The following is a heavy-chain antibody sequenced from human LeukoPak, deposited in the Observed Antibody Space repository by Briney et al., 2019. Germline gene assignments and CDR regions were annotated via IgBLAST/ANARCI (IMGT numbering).Heavy chain of an antibody. CDR3: ARASFWESPINWFDP. V-gene: IGHV1-2*07. D-gene: IGHD3-16*01. CDR1: GYTFIGYY. Sequence: ASVKVSCKTSGYTFIGYYMHWVRQAPGQGLEWMGWINPKNGGANYAPSFQGRVTMTRDRSISTVYMELTRLTSDDAAVYYCARASFWESPINWFDPWGQGTLVTVSS. J-gene: IGHJ5*02. CDR2: INPKNGGA.